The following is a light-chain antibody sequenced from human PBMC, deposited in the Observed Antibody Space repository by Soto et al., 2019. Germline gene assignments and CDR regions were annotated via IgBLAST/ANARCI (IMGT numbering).Light chain of an antibody. CDR3: ASWYDSLNGPV. CDR1: SSNIGSNT. CDR2: SNN. J-gene: IGLJ2*01. Sequence: QPVLIQPPSASGTPGQRVTISCSGSSSNIGSNTVNWYQQLPGTAPKLLIYSNNQRPSGVPDRFSGSKSGTSASLAISGLQSEDEADYYCASWYDSLNGPVFGGGTKLTVL. V-gene: IGLV1-44*01.